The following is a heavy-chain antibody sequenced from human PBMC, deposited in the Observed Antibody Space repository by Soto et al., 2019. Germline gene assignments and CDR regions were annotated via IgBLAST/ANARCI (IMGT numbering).Heavy chain of an antibody. V-gene: IGHV3-49*04. J-gene: IGHJ4*02. CDR1: GFTFGDYA. Sequence: GGSLRLSCTASGFTFGDYAMSWVRQAPGKGLEWVGFIRSKAYGGTTEYAASVKGRFTISRDDSKSIAYLQMNSLKTEDTAVYYCTGCSRGYDSNPYCFGYWGQGTLVTVSS. CDR3: TGCSRGYDSNPYCFGY. D-gene: IGHD5-12*01. CDR2: IRSKAYGGTT.